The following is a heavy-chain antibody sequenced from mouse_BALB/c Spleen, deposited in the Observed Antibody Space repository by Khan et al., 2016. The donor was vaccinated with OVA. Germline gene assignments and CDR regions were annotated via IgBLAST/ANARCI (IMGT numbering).Heavy chain of an antibody. Sequence: EVQLQESGPGLVKPSQSLSLTCTVTGYSITSGYAWNWIRQFPGNKLEWMGYISYSGFTNYNPSLKSRISITRDTSKNQFFLQLRSVTTEDTATYYRSRNKYDGCYFDYWGQGTTLTVPS. CDR1: GYSITSGYA. CDR2: ISYSGFT. V-gene: IGHV3-2*02. CDR3: SRNKYDGCYFDY. D-gene: IGHD2-14*01. J-gene: IGHJ2*01.